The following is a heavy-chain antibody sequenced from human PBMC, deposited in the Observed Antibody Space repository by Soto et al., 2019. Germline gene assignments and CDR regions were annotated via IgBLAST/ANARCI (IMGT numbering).Heavy chain of an antibody. J-gene: IGHJ4*02. CDR1: GSTFSSYA. Sequence: QPGGSLRLSCAASGSTFSSYAMSWVRQAPGKGLEWVSTVSGSGGSTFYADSVKGRFTISRDNSKNTLFLQMNSLRAEDTAVYYCTKALILTGYYFQPFDYWGQGTLVTVSS. D-gene: IGHD3-9*01. CDR3: TKALILTGYYFQPFDY. CDR2: VSGSGGST. V-gene: IGHV3-23*01.